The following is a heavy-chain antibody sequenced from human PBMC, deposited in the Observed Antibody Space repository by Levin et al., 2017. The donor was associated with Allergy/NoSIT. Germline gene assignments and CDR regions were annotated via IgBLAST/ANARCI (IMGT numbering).Heavy chain of an antibody. J-gene: IGHJ4*02. D-gene: IGHD3-10*01. Sequence: KISCKASGGTFSSYAISWVRQAPGQGLEWMGRIIPILGIANYAQKFQGRVTITADKSTSTAYMELSSLRSEDTAVYYCARGVRYGSGSYYLDYWGQGTLVTVSS. CDR1: GGTFSSYA. CDR3: ARGVRYGSGSYYLDY. V-gene: IGHV1-69*04. CDR2: IIPILGIA.